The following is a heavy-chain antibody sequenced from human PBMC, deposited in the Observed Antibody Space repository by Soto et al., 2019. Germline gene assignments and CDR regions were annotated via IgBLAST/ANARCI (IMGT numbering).Heavy chain of an antibody. D-gene: IGHD6-19*01. V-gene: IGHV3-23*01. CDR1: GFTFSSYA. CDR2: ISGSGGST. Sequence: PGGSLRLSCAASGFTFSSYAMSWVRQAPGKGLEWVSAISGSGGSTYYADSVKGRFTISRDNSKNTLYLQMNSLRAEDTAVYYCEKCKAPVIAVAPVDYWGQGTLVTVSS. CDR3: EKCKAPVIAVAPVDY. J-gene: IGHJ4*02.